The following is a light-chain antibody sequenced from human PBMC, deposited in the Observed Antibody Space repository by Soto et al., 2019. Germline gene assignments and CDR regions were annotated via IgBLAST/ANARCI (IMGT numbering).Light chain of an antibody. CDR2: GAS. CDR3: QQYYTWPRT. CDR1: QSVSTN. V-gene: IGKV3-15*01. Sequence: EIVMTQSPGTLSVSPGEGATLSCRASQSVSTNLAWYQQKPDQAPRLLIYGASTTATGMPARFSGSGSGTEFTLTISSVQSEDFAVYYCQQYYTWPRTFGQGTRVEIK. J-gene: IGKJ1*01.